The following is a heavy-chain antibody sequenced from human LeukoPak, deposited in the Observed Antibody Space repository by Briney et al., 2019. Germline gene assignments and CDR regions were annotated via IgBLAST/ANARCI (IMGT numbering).Heavy chain of an antibody. V-gene: IGHV1-18*01. CDR3: ARGSADGSGPFFDY. D-gene: IGHD3-10*01. CDR1: GYIFTKYG. Sequence: ASVRVSCKASGYIFTKYGISWLRQAPGQGLEWMGWINPYNAKTNYAQKFQGRITMSTDTSTSTVYMELRSLRSDDAAVYSCARGSADGSGPFFDYWGQGILVSVSS. CDR2: INPYNAKT. J-gene: IGHJ4*02.